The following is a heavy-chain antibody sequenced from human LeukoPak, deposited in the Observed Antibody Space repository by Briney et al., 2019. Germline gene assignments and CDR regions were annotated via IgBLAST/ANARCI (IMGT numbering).Heavy chain of an antibody. J-gene: IGHJ4*02. V-gene: IGHV3-23*01. Sequence: PGGSLRLSCAASGFTFSSYAMSWVRQAPGKGLEWVSSISGSGGSTFYADPVKGRFTFSRDNSKNTLYLQMDSLRAEDTAIYYCAKIGSGSWTDYWGQGTLVTVSS. CDR2: ISGSGGST. CDR1: GFTFSSYA. D-gene: IGHD6-13*01. CDR3: AKIGSGSWTDY.